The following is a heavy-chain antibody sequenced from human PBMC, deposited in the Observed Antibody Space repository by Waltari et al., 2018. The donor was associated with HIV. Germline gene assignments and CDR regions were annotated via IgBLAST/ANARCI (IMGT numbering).Heavy chain of an antibody. CDR1: GIYITHSSSW. Sequence: LHQPGAEEVRPSGTLTLPCGITGIYITHSSSWWTWVRQSPGKGLEWVGEVDRDGTSGYQSALKMRVTITGDKGRNNFSRQCKSVTAADTGVYYCTQRRVYCGDGPDGYDVWGPGTAV. J-gene: IGHJ6*02. D-gene: IGHD2-21*01. CDR2: VDRDGTS. V-gene: IGHV4-4*02. CDR3: TQRRVYCGDGPDGYDV.